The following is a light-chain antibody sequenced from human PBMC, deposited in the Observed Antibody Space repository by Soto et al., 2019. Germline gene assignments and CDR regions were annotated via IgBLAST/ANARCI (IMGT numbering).Light chain of an antibody. CDR2: GAS. Sequence: EIVLTQSPGTLSLSPGERATLSCRASQSVSSSYLAWYQQKAGQAPRLLIYGASSRATGIPGRFSGSGSGTDFTLTISRLEPEDFAVYYCQQYGSSPPITFGQGTRLEIK. J-gene: IGKJ5*01. CDR3: QQYGSSPPIT. V-gene: IGKV3-20*01. CDR1: QSVSSSY.